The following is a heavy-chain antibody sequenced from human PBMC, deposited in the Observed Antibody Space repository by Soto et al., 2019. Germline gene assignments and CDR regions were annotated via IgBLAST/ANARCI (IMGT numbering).Heavy chain of an antibody. CDR3: ARDPNGTIFGVAQFDY. J-gene: IGHJ4*02. D-gene: IGHD3-3*01. Sequence: GGSLRLSCAASGFTFSSYAMHWVRQAPGKGLEWVAVISYDGSNKYYADSVKGRFTISRDNSKNTLYLQMNSLRAEDTAVYYCARDPNGTIFGVAQFDYWGQGTLVTVSS. V-gene: IGHV3-30-3*01. CDR2: ISYDGSNK. CDR1: GFTFSSYA.